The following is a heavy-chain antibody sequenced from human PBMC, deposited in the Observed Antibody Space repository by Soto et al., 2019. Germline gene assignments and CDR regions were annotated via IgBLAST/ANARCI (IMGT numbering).Heavy chain of an antibody. CDR1: GVSLIGATYS. CDR2: IFPSGTT. CDR3: ARSREFDY. Sequence: SEALSLTCGVSGVSLIGATYSWNWIRQPPGKGLEWIGYIFPSGTTYYNPSLKSRVTISIDVSKNQFSLSLRSLTAADTAVYYCARSREFDYWSQGTLVTVSS. J-gene: IGHJ4*02. V-gene: IGHV4-30-2*01.